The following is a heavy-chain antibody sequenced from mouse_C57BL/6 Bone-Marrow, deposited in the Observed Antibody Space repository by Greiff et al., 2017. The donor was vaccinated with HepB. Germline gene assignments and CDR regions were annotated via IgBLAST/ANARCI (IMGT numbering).Heavy chain of an antibody. V-gene: IGHV1-82*01. D-gene: IGHD1-1*01. J-gene: IGHJ4*01. CDR2: IYPGDGDT. Sequence: QVQLQQSGPELVKPGASVKISCKASGYAFSSSWMNWVKQRPGKGLEWIGRIYPGDGDTNYNGKFKGKATLTADKSSSTAYMQLSSLTSEDSAVYFGARGGGYYYGSSYAMDYWGQGTSVTVSS. CDR1: GYAFSSSW. CDR3: ARGGGYYYGSSYAMDY.